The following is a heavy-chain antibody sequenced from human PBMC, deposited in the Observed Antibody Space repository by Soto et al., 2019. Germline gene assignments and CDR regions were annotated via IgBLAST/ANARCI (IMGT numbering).Heavy chain of an antibody. CDR3: ARDVGGSSWYDHWFDP. D-gene: IGHD6-13*01. CDR2: IYHSGST. CDR1: GGSISSGGYS. V-gene: IGHV4-30-2*01. Sequence: PSETLSLTCAVSGGSISSGGYSWSWIRQPPGKGLEWIGYIYHSGSTYYNPSLKSRVTISVDRSKNQFSLKLSSVTAADTAVYYCARDVGGSSWYDHWFDPWGQGTLVTVSS. J-gene: IGHJ5*02.